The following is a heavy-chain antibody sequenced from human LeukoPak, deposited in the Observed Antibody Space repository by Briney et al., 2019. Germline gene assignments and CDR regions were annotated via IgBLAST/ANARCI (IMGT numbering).Heavy chain of an antibody. CDR1: GGTFSSYA. J-gene: IGHJ4*02. CDR3: ASSPTTVTTSLVY. D-gene: IGHD4-17*01. CDR2: IIPIFGTA. Sequence: GASVKVSCKASGGTFSSYAISWVRQAPGQGLEWMGRIIPIFGTANYAQKFQGRVTITTDESTSTAYMELSSLRSEDTAVYYCASSPTTVTTSLVYWGRGTPVTVSS. V-gene: IGHV1-69*05.